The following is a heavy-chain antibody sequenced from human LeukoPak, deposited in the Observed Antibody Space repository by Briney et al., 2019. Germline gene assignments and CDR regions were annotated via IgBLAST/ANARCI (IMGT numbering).Heavy chain of an antibody. D-gene: IGHD3-10*01. J-gene: IGHJ6*02. V-gene: IGHV3-30*18. Sequence: GRSLRLSCAASGFTFSSYGMHWVRQAPGKGLEWVAVISYDGSNKYYADSVKGRFTTSRDNSKNTLYLQMNGLRAEDTAVYYCAKDRGLKAGMDVWGQGTTVTVSS. CDR3: AKDRGLKAGMDV. CDR2: ISYDGSNK. CDR1: GFTFSSYG.